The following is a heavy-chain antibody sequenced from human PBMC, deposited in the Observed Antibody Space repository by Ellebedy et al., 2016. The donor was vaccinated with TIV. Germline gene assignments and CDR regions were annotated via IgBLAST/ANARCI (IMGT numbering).Heavy chain of an antibody. J-gene: IGHJ3*01. Sequence: GGSLRLSXAASGFTFNNYSMNWVRQSPGKGLEWLSFISISGTYIFYADSLDGRFTISRDNAKNTLYLQMRSLRAEDTAVYYCAREDTGDSYAFDLWGQGTLVTVSS. CDR1: GFTFNNYS. CDR3: AREDTGDSYAFDL. D-gene: IGHD5-18*01. V-gene: IGHV3-21*01. CDR2: ISISGTYI.